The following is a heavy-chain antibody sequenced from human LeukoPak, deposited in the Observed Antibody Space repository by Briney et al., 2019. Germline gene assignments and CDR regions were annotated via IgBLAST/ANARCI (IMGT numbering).Heavy chain of an antibody. Sequence: SETLSLTCNVSSGSLRENYWSWIRQSPGKGLEWIAEINHSGSTNYNPSLKSRVTISADTSKNQFSLRLSSVTAADTAVYYCARESEIRFLEWLFVFDYWGQGTLVTVSS. J-gene: IGHJ4*02. V-gene: IGHV4-34*01. D-gene: IGHD3-3*01. CDR3: ARESEIRFLEWLFVFDY. CDR2: INHSGST. CDR1: SGSLRENY.